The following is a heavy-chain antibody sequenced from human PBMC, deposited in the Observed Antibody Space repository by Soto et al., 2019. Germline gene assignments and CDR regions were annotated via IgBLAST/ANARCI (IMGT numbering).Heavy chain of an antibody. D-gene: IGHD7-27*01. J-gene: IGHJ5*02. CDR3: ARDLHSTGDHWCDP. V-gene: IGHV6-1*01. CDR2: TYYRSKWYN. CDR1: GDSVSSNSAA. Sequence: QSQTLSLTCAISGDSVSSNSAAWNWIRQSPSRGLEWLGRTYYRSKWYNDYAVSVKSRITINPDTSKNQFSLQLNSVTPEDTAVYYCARDLHSTGDHWCDPWGQGTLVTVSS.